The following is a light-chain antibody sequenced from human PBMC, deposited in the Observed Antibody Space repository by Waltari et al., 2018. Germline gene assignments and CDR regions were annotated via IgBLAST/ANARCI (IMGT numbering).Light chain of an antibody. Sequence: QSVLTQPPSASGTPGQTVTISCSGSNSNIGSKPVSWYQQLPGSAPQLLIYSNDPRPSGVPDRFSGSKSGTSASLAITGLQSEDEADYHCAAWDVRLNAVVFGGGTKLTVL. CDR1: NSNIGSKP. V-gene: IGLV1-44*01. CDR2: SND. J-gene: IGLJ2*01. CDR3: AAWDVRLNAVV.